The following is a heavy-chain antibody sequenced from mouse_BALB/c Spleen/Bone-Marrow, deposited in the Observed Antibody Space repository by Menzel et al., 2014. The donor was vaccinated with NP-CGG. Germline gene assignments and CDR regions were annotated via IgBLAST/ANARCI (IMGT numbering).Heavy chain of an antibody. CDR3: SRGYGSCFDY. CDR2: ISTGGTYT. V-gene: IGHV5-6-4*01. J-gene: IGHJ2*01. CDR1: GFTFSSSI. D-gene: IGHD1-1*02. Sequence: EVQLVESGGGLVKPGGSLKLSCSASGFTFSSSIMSWVRQTPEKRLEWVATISTGGTYTYYPDSVKGRFTISRDNAKSTLYLQMSSLKSEDTAMYYCSRGYGSCFDYWGQGTTLTVSS.